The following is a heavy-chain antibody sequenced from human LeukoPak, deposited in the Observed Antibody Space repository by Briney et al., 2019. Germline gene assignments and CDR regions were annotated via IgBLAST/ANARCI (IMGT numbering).Heavy chain of an antibody. CDR1: GYTFTGYY. D-gene: IGHD3-16*01. Sequence: ASVKVSCKASGYTFTGYYMHWVRQAPGQGLEWMGRINPNSGGTNYAQKFQGRVTMTRDTSISTAYMELSRLRSDDTAVYYCARKLGMMGGSFDYWGQGTLVTVFS. CDR2: INPNSGGT. V-gene: IGHV1-2*06. J-gene: IGHJ4*02. CDR3: ARKLGMMGGSFDY.